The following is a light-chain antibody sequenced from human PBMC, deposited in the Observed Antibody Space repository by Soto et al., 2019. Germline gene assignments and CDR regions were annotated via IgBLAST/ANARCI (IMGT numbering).Light chain of an antibody. CDR2: GAS. CDR1: QSVRSNY. J-gene: IGKJ2*01. V-gene: IGKV3-20*01. CDR3: QHGSSAYT. Sequence: EIVLTQSTGTLSLSPGERATLSCRASQSVRSNYLAWYQQKPGQAPRLLIYGASSRATGIPDRFSGSGSGTDFTLTISRLEPEDFAVYYCQHGSSAYTFGQGTTLEIK.